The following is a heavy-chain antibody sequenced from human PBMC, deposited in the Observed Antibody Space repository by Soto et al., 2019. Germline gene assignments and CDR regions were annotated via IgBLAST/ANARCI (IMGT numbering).Heavy chain of an antibody. CDR1: GGSISSTSYY. Sequence: SETLSLTCTVSGGSISSTSYYWGWVRQSPGKGLEWIGSLYYSGITYYNPSLKSRVTISVNTSKNQLSLKLSSVTAADTAVYYCARLHAVAGFDPWGQGTQVTVSS. CDR3: ARLHAVAGFDP. V-gene: IGHV4-39*01. D-gene: IGHD6-19*01. J-gene: IGHJ5*02. CDR2: LYYSGIT.